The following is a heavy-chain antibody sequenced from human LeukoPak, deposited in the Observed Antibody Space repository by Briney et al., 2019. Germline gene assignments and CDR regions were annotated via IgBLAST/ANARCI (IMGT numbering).Heavy chain of an antibody. D-gene: IGHD2-15*01. Sequence: SETLSLTCSVSGGSVSSGNYFWGWIRQPPRKGLEWIGEINHRGFTNYNPSLNSRVTISVDTSKNQFSLKLSSVTAADTAIYYCAVGSCSGGSCYSDPRDDYWGQGTLVTVSS. J-gene: IGHJ4*02. CDR3: AVGSCSGGSCYSDPRDDY. CDR2: INHRGFT. CDR1: GGSVSSGNYF. V-gene: IGHV4-39*07.